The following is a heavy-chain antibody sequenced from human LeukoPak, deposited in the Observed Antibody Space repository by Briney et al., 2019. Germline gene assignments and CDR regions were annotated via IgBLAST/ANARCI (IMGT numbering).Heavy chain of an antibody. D-gene: IGHD6-19*01. V-gene: IGHV1-69*05. CDR2: TIPIFGTA. Sequence: SMKLSSKLSRATFSSFAISCVRQAHGQGIEWMGGTIPIFGTANYAQKFQGRVTITTDESTSTAYMELRSLRSEDTAVYYCARSQWLAAYNWFDPWGQGTLVTVSS. CDR3: ARSQWLAAYNWFDP. CDR1: RATFSSFA. J-gene: IGHJ5*02.